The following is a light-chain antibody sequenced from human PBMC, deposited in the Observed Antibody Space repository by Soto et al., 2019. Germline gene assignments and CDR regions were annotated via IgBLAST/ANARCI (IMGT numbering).Light chain of an antibody. CDR2: KAS. V-gene: IGKV1-5*03. J-gene: IGKJ4*01. CDR1: QSISRL. CDR3: QQYTSYPLT. Sequence: DIQMTQSPSTLSASVGDRVTITCRASQSISRLVAWYQQKPGKGPKFLIFKASSLKSGVPSRFRCSRSGKEFTLTISSQQPDDFATHYCQQYTSYPLTFGGGTTVEIK.